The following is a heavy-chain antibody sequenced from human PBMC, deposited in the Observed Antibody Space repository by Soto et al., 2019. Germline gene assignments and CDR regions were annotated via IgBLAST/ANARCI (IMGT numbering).Heavy chain of an antibody. J-gene: IGHJ4*02. D-gene: IGHD6-13*01. CDR3: ARERRSGRPIAAAGPFDY. CDR2: IIPIFGTA. V-gene: IGHV1-69*13. Sequence: SVKVSCKASGGTFSSYAISWVRQAPGQGLEWMGGIIPIFGTANYAQKFQGRVTITADESTSTAYMELSSLRSEDTAVYYCARERRSGRPIAAAGPFDYWGQGTLVTVSS. CDR1: GGTFSSYA.